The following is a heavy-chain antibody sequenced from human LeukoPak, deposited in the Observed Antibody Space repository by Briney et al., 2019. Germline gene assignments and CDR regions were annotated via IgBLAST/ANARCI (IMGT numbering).Heavy chain of an antibody. CDR1: GFTFSSYT. J-gene: IGHJ4*02. CDR3: AKDRLVGGSDRHPLDY. V-gene: IGHV3-21*01. CDR2: ISRSGDYI. D-gene: IGHD1-26*01. Sequence: PGGSLRLSCAASGFTFSSYTMTWVRQAPGKGLEWVSSISRSGDYIFYADSVRGRITISRDNAKNSLYLQMTSLRAEDTAVYYCAKDRLVGGSDRHPLDYRGQGTLVTVSS.